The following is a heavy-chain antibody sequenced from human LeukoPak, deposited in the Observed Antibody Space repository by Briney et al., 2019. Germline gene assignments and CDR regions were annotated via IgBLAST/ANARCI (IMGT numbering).Heavy chain of an antibody. J-gene: IGHJ5*02. CDR1: GDSVSSNSAA. D-gene: IGHD3-16*02. CDR2: TYYRSKWYN. V-gene: IGHV6-1*01. CDR3: ARDRYDYVWGSYRLNWFDP. Sequence: SQTLSLTCAISGDSVSSNSAAWNWIRQSPSRGLEWLGRTYYRSKWYNDYAVSVKSRITINPDTSKNQFSLQLNSVTPEDTAVYYYARDRYDYVWGSYRLNWFDPWGQGTLVTVSS.